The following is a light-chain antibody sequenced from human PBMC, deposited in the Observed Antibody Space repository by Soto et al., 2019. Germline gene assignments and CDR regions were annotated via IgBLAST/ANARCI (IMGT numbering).Light chain of an antibody. CDR3: QQSYSTPYT. CDR1: QSISSY. CDR2: AAS. V-gene: IGKV1-39*01. J-gene: IGKJ2*01. Sequence: DIQMTQSPSSLSASVGDRVTITCRASQSISSYLNWYQQKPGKAPKLLIYAASSLQSGVPSRSSGSGSGTDFTLTISSLQPEDFANYYCQQSYSTPYTFGQGTKLEIK.